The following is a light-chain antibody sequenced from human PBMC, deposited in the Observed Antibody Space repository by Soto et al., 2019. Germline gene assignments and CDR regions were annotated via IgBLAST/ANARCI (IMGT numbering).Light chain of an antibody. CDR2: AAS. CDR1: QTIINY. V-gene: IGKV1-39*01. J-gene: IGKJ5*01. Sequence: IQVTQSPSSLSASVGDRVSITCRASQTIINYLNWYQQKPMKAPKLLIYAASSLQSGVSSRFSGSGSGTGFTLTISSLQPEDFATYYCQQSYSTPYTFGQRTRLEI. CDR3: QQSYSTPYT.